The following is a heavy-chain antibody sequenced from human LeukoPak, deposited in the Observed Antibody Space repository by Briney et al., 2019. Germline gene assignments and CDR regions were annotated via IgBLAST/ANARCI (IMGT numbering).Heavy chain of an antibody. CDR3: ARDFIDFWSGPPLNWFDP. D-gene: IGHD3-3*01. CDR1: GGSFSGYY. Sequence: PSETLSLTCAVYGGSFSGYYWSWIRQPPGKGLEWIGEINHSGSTNYTPSLKSRVTISVDTSKNQFSLKLSSVTAADTAVYYCARDFIDFWSGPPLNWFDPWGQGTLVTVSS. V-gene: IGHV4-34*01. J-gene: IGHJ5*02. CDR2: INHSGST.